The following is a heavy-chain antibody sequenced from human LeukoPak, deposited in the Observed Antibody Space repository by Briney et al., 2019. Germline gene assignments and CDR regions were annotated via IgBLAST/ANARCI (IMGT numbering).Heavy chain of an antibody. CDR1: GGSISSSSYY. CDR3: VRQSGRWLQSRKESFDY. Sequence: TSETLSLTCTVSGGSISSSSYYWGWIRQPPGKGLEWIGTIYYSGSTYYNPSLKSRVTISVDTSRNQFSLKLSSVTAADTAVYYCVRQSGRWLQSRKESFDYWGQGTLVTVSS. J-gene: IGHJ4*02. D-gene: IGHD5-24*01. V-gene: IGHV4-39*01. CDR2: IYYSGST.